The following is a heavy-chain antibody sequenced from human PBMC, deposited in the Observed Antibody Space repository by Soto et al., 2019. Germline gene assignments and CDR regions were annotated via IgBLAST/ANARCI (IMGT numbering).Heavy chain of an antibody. V-gene: IGHV4-59*01. CDR1: GGSISSYY. Sequence: QVQLQESGPGLVKPSETLSLTCTVSGGSISSYYWSWIRQPPGKGLEWIGYIYYSGSTNYNPSLKSRVTISVDRSKNQFSLKLSSVTAADTAVYYCARDRAGRGMAFDYWGQGTLVTVSS. CDR2: IYYSGST. CDR3: ARDRAGRGMAFDY. D-gene: IGHD6-13*01. J-gene: IGHJ4*02.